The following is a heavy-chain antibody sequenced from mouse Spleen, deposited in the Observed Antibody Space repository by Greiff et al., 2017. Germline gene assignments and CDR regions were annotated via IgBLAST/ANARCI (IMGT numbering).Heavy chain of an antibody. D-gene: IGHD2-14*01. Sequence: QVQLKESGPGLVAPSQSLSITCTVSGFSLTSYGVHWVRQPPGKGLEWLVVIWSDGSTTYNSALKSRLSISKDNSKSQVFLKMNSLQPDDTAMYYWARNEAYYRYDGYAMDYWGQGTSVTVSS. J-gene: IGHJ4*01. CDR1: GFSLTSYG. CDR2: IWSDGST. V-gene: IGHV2-6*02. CDR3: ARNEAYYRYDGYAMDY.